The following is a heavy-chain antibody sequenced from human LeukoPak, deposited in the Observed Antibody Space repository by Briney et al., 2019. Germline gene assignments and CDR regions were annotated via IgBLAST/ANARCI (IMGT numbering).Heavy chain of an antibody. CDR1: GGTFSSYA. Sequence: ASVKVSCKASGGTFSSYAISWVRQAPGQGPEWMGVISPSGGSTIYAQKFKGRVTLTRDMSTSTGYLELSSLRSEDTAVYYCARDNSVRDEAWWFNPWGQGTLVTVSS. CDR3: ARDNSVRDEAWWFNP. J-gene: IGHJ5*02. V-gene: IGHV1-46*01. D-gene: IGHD5-24*01. CDR2: ISPSGGST.